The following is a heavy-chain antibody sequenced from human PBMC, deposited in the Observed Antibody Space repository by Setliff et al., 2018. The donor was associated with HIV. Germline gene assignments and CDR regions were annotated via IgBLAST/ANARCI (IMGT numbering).Heavy chain of an antibody. Sequence: GGSLRLSCAASGFTFSSYSMNWVRQAPGKGLEWVPCISSSTRYIYYADSVKGRFTISRDNAKNSLYLQMSSLRADDTAVYYCAREMAATAHPDDPYFRHWGQGTLVTVSS. V-gene: IGHV3-21*01. J-gene: IGHJ1*01. CDR2: ISSSTRYI. CDR1: GFTFSSYS. CDR3: AREMAATAHPDDPYFRH. D-gene: IGHD6-13*01.